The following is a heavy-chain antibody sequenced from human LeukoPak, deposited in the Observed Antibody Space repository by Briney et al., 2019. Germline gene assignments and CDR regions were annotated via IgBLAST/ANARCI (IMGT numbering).Heavy chain of an antibody. CDR2: IDSSSNYI. V-gene: IGHV3-21*01. J-gene: IGHJ1*01. CDR1: GFTFSSYS. CDR3: SKLPGRCSSTACHSYAYV. Sequence: PGGSLRLSCTASGFTFSSYSMIWVRQAPGKGLEWVSAIDSSSNYIYYADSVKGRFTISRDNAKNSLYLQMNSLRAEDTAVYYCSKLPGRCSSTACHSYAYVWGQGTLVTVSS. D-gene: IGHD2-2*01.